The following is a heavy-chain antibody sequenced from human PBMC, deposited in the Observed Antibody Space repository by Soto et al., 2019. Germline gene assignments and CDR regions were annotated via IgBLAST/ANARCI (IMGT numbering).Heavy chain of an antibody. CDR1: GYSISSGYY. CDR2: IYHSGST. J-gene: IGHJ4*02. V-gene: IGHV4-38-2*01. D-gene: IGHD6-19*01. Sequence: LSLTCAVSGYSISSGYYWGWIRQPPGKGLEWIGSIYHSGSTYYNPSLKSRVTISVDTSKNQFSLKLSSVTAADTAVYYCARAEPPIAVAGTTPSYYFDYRGQGTLVTVSS. CDR3: ARAEPPIAVAGTTPSYYFDY.